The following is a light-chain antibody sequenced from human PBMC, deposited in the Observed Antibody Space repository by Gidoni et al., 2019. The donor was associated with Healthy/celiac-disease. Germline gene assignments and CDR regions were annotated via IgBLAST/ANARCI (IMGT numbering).Light chain of an antibody. CDR1: SSDVGGYNY. J-gene: IGLJ2*01. CDR3: SSYTSSSTLVV. V-gene: IGLV2-14*03. Sequence: QSALTQHASVSGSPGQPITISCTGTSSDVGGYNYVSWYQQHPGKAPKLMIYDVSNRPSGVSNRFSGSKSGNTASLTISGLQAEDEADYYCSSYTSSSTLVVFGGGTKLTVL. CDR2: DVS.